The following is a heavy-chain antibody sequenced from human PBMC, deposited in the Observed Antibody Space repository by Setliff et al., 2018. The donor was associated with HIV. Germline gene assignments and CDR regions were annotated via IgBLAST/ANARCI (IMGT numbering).Heavy chain of an antibody. D-gene: IGHD1-7*01. J-gene: IGHJ6*03. Sequence: PSETLSLTCTVSRDSINGHWWSWIRQSPGKAFEWIGYIYSTGSTNYNPSLQSRVTISMVASRNQFSLKVTSVTAADTAVYYCARHRGMPGTTWYNHYMDVWGTGATVTVSS. CDR1: RDSINGHW. CDR3: ARHRGMPGTTWYNHYMDV. CDR2: IYSTGST. V-gene: IGHV4-59*11.